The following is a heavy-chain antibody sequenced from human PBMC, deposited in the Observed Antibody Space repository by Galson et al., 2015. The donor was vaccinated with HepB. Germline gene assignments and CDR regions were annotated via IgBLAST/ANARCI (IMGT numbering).Heavy chain of an antibody. CDR3: ARAAGDSSTYANDY. D-gene: IGHD5-18*01. CDR2: IYYTGNT. V-gene: IGHV4-39*07. J-gene: IGHJ4*02. Sequence: SETLSLTCAVSGVSISSSLYYWVWVRQPPEKGLEWIGSIYYTGNTYYKSSLKSRVTISADMSKNQFSLKVNSVTAADTAVYYWARAAGDSSTYANDYWGQGALVTVSS. CDR1: GVSISSSLYY.